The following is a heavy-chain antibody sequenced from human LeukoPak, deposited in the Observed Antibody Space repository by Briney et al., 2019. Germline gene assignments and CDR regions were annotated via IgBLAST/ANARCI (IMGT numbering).Heavy chain of an antibody. CDR1: VGSFRGYY. CDR2: INHSRST. CDR3: ARGLRYSGNYWEAFDI. D-gene: IGHD1-26*01. J-gene: IGHJ3*02. V-gene: IGHV4-34*01. Sequence: SETLTLTCAVYVGSFRGYYWSWIRQPPGKGLEWIGKINHSRSTNYNPSLESRVCISVDTSKNQFSLKLTSVTAADTAVYYCARGLRYSGNYWEAFDIWGQGTMVTVSS.